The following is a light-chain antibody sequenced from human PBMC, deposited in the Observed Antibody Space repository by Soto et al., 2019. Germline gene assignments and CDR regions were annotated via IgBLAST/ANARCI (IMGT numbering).Light chain of an antibody. Sequence: EVVLTQSPGTLSLSPGERATLSCRASQSVSSTYLAWYRQKPGQAPRLLIYGTSSRATGIPDRFSGSGSGTDFTLTINRLEPEDFATYYCQQYNSYSGSFTFGPGTKVDIK. CDR2: GTS. CDR3: QQYNSYSGSFT. CDR1: QSVSSTY. J-gene: IGKJ3*01. V-gene: IGKV3-20*01.